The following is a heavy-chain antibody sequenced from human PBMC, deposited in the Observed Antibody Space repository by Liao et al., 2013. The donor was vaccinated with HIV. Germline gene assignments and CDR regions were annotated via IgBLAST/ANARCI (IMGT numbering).Heavy chain of an antibody. Sequence: QLQLQESGSGLVKPSQTLSLTCAVSGGSISSGGYSWSWIRQPPGKALEWIGYIYNSGSTYYSASLKSRVTISIDRAKNQFSLRLTSVTAADTAVYFCARAGDYGDYTFFDYWGQGTRRSPSPQ. CDR1: GGSISSGGYS. V-gene: IGHV4-30-2*01. CDR3: ARAGDYGDYTFFDY. CDR2: IYNSGST. D-gene: IGHD4-17*01. J-gene: IGHJ4*02.